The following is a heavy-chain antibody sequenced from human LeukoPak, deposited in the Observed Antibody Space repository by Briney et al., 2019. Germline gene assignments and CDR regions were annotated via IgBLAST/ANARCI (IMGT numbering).Heavy chain of an antibody. J-gene: IGHJ4*02. CDR3: AREHDYGDYVDY. D-gene: IGHD4-17*01. V-gene: IGHV3-7*01. CDR1: GFTFSSYW. Sequence: AGGSLRLSCAASGFTFSSYWMSWVRQAPGKGLEWVANIKEDGSEKKYGDSVKGRFTISRDNAKNSVYLQMNSLRAEDTAVYYCAREHDYGDYVDYWGQGTLVTVSS. CDR2: IKEDGSEK.